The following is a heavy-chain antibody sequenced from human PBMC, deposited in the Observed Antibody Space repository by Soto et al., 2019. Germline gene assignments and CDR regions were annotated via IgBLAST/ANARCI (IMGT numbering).Heavy chain of an antibody. V-gene: IGHV1-8*01. CDR3: ARVTLGYCSSTSCLKGYYYYYMDV. J-gene: IGHJ6*03. CDR2: MNPNSGNT. CDR1: GYTFTSYD. D-gene: IGHD2-2*01. Sequence: ASVKVSCKASGYTFTSYDINWVRQATGQGLEWMGWMNPNSGNTGYAQKFQGRVTMTRNTSISTAYMELSSLRSEDTAVYYCARVTLGYCSSTSCLKGYYYYYMDVWGKGTTVTVSS.